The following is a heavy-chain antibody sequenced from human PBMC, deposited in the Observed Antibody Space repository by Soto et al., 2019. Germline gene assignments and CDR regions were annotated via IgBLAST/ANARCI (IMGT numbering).Heavy chain of an antibody. CDR2: MRLDGSGE. Sequence: GGSLRLSCAASGFTFSGSWMSWVRQVPGKGLEWVANMRLDGSGEYYVDSVRGRFTISRDDAKSSLYLQMNDLRAEDTAIYYCTRSYYWGQGTLVTVSS. V-gene: IGHV3-7*01. J-gene: IGHJ4*02. CDR3: TRSYY. CDR1: GFTFSGSW.